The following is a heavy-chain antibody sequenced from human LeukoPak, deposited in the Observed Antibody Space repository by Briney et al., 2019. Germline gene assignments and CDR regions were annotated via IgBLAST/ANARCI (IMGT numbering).Heavy chain of an antibody. D-gene: IGHD3-10*01. CDR3: ARSVSLWSSYYFDY. CDR1: GFTFSSYW. V-gene: IGHV3-74*01. CDR2: FNSDGSST. J-gene: IGHJ4*02. Sequence: GSLRLSCVASGFTFSSYWMHWVRQAPGKGLVWVSRFNSDGSSTRYADSVKGRFTISRDNAKNTLYLQMNSLRAEDTAVYYCARSVSLWSSYYFDYWGQGTLVTVSS.